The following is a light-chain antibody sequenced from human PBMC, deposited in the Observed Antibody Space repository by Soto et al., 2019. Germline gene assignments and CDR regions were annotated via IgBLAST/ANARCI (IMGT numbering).Light chain of an antibody. CDR3: EPYGSSSTT. CDR1: QSVSSSY. Sequence: EIVLMQSPGPLSLSPGERATLSFRASQSVSSSYLAWYQQKPGQAPRLLIYGASSRATGIPGRFSGSGSRTDSTLAISGPETDSGAVYYYEPYGSSSTTFGHGTRLFIK. CDR2: GAS. V-gene: IGKV3-20*01. J-gene: IGKJ2*01.